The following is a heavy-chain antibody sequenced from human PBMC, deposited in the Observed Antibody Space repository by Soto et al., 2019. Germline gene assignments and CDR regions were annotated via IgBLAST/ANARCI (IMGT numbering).Heavy chain of an antibody. D-gene: IGHD5-18*01. CDR3: AREAGYTYGYVFDY. V-gene: IGHV1-69*01. Sequence: QVQLVQSGAEVKKPGSSVKVSCKASGGTFGNHAISWVRQAPGQGLEWLGGIIPVLGVGDNAQNFQGGVTITADASTSTAYLELSSLRSEDTALYYCAREAGYTYGYVFDYWGQGTLVTVSS. CDR2: IIPVLGVG. J-gene: IGHJ4*02. CDR1: GGTFGNHA.